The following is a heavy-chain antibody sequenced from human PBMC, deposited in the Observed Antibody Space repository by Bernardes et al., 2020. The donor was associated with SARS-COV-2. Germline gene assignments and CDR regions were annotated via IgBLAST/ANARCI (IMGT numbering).Heavy chain of an antibody. CDR1: GFTFSDYY. CDR2: ISPTDTTI. V-gene: IGHV3-11*01. D-gene: IGHD2-8*01. J-gene: IGHJ4*02. Sequence: GGSLRLSCAASGFTFSDYYMTWIRQAPGKGPEWLSYISPTDTTIYYADSVKGRFTISRDNAKNSLFLQMNSLRVEDTAVYYCARANGQKRALDNWGQGTLVTVSS. CDR3: ARANGQKRALDN.